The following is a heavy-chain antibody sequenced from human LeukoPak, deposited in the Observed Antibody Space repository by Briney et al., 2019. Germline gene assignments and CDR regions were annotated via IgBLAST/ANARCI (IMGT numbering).Heavy chain of an antibody. CDR2: IYYSGST. D-gene: IGHD5-18*01. V-gene: IGHV4-59*12. J-gene: IGHJ4*02. CDR3: ARVDTAMVIDY. Sequence: PSETLSLTCTVSGGSISSYYWSWIRQPPGKGLEWIGSIYYSGSTYYNPSLKSRVTISVDTSKNQFSLKLSSVTAADTAVYYCARVDTAMVIDYWGQGTLVTVSS. CDR1: GGSISSYY.